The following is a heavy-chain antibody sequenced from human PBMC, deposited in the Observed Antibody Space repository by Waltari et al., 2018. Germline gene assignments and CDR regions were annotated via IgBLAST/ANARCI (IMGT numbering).Heavy chain of an antibody. Sequence: QVQLQQWGAGLLKPSETLSLTCAVYGGSFSGYYWSWIRQPPGKGLEWIGEINHRGSTNYNPSLKSRVTISVDTSKNQFSLKLSSVTAADTAVYYCARRLLDYDFWSGYLDYWGQGTLVTVSS. J-gene: IGHJ4*02. V-gene: IGHV4-34*01. CDR2: INHRGST. D-gene: IGHD3-3*01. CDR3: ARRLLDYDFWSGYLDY. CDR1: GGSFSGYY.